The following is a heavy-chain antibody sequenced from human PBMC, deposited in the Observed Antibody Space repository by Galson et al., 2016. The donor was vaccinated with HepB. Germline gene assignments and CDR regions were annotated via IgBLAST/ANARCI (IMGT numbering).Heavy chain of an antibody. D-gene: IGHD3-10*01. J-gene: IGHJ2*01. V-gene: IGHV3-7*04. Sequence: SLRLSCAASGYTFSSYWMSWVRQAPGKGLEWVANIKRDGAEIYYIDSVRGRFTISRDNANNSMHLQMNSLRAEDTAVYFCVMDTSSGWSFDLWGRGTLVTVSS. CDR1: GYTFSSYW. CDR3: VMDTSSGWSFDL. CDR2: IKRDGAEI.